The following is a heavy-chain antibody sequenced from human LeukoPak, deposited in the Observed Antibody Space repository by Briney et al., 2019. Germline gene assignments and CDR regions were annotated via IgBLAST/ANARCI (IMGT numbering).Heavy chain of an antibody. V-gene: IGHV3-21*01. CDR3: ARDYCSGGSCYSVDY. J-gene: IGHJ4*02. CDR1: GFTFSSYS. Sequence: GGSLRLSCAASGFTFSSYSMNWVRQAPGKGLEWVSSISSSIYYSDSLKGRFTISIDNAKNSLYLQMHSLRAEDTAVYYCARDYCSGGSCYSVDYWGQGTLVTVSS. D-gene: IGHD2-15*01. CDR2: ISSSI.